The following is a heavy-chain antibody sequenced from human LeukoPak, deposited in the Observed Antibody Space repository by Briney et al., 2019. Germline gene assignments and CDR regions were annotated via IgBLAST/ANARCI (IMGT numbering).Heavy chain of an antibody. CDR3: ARGGIVVPALRFDP. J-gene: IGHJ5*02. V-gene: IGHV3-21*01. CDR1: GFTFSSYS. Sequence: NPGGSLTLSCAASGFTFSSYSVICVRQAPGKGLEWVSSISSSSSYIYYADSVKGRFTISRDNAKNSLYLQMNSLRAEDTGVYYCARGGIVVPALRFDPWGQRTLVTVSS. D-gene: IGHD2-2*01. CDR2: ISSSSSYI.